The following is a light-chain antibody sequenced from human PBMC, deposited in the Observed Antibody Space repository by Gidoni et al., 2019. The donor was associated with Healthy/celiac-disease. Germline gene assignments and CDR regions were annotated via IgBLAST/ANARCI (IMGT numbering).Light chain of an antibody. CDR1: QDISNY. V-gene: IGKV1-33*01. CDR2: DAS. Sequence: DIQMTQSPSSLSASVGDRVTITCQASQDISNYLNWYKQKPGKAPKLLIYDASNLETGVPSRFSGSGSGTDFTFTISSLQPEDIATYYCQQYDNLPPLTFXGXTKVEIK. J-gene: IGKJ4*01. CDR3: QQYDNLPPLT.